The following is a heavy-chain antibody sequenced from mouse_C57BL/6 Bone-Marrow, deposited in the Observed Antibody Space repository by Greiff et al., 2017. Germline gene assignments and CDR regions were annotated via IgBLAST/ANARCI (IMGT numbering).Heavy chain of an antibody. CDR1: GYTFTSYW. Sequence: QVQLQQPGAELVKPGASVKLSCKASGYTFTSYWMQWVKQRPGQGLEWIGEIDPSDSYTNYNQKFQGKATLTVDTSSSPAYMQLSSLTSEDSAVYYCAREDGYYSAWFAYWGQGTLVTVSA. J-gene: IGHJ3*01. CDR3: AREDGYYSAWFAY. CDR2: IDPSDSYT. V-gene: IGHV1-50*01. D-gene: IGHD2-3*01.